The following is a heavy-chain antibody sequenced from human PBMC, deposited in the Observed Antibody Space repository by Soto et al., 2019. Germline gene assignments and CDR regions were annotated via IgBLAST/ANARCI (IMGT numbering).Heavy chain of an antibody. CDR1: GFTFSSYG. CDR3: AREIYDDYDSSGFDH. D-gene: IGHD3-22*01. CDR2: IYDGSNK. Sequence: GGSLRLSCAASGFTFSSYGMHWVRQAPGKGLEWVAVIYDGSNKYYADSVKGRFTISRDNSKNTLYLQMNSLRAEDTAVYYCAREIYDDYDSSGFDHWGQGTLVTVSS. J-gene: IGHJ4*02. V-gene: IGHV3-30*03.